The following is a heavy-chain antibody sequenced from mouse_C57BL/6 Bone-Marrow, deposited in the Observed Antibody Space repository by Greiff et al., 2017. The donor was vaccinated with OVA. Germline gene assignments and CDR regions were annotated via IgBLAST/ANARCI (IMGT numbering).Heavy chain of an antibody. J-gene: IGHJ2*01. CDR3: TTGPPFDY. Sequence: EVKLQESGAELVRPGASVKLSCTASGFNIKDDYMHWVKQRPEQGLEWIGWIDPENGDTEYASKFQGKATITADTSSNTAYLQLSSLTSEDTAVYYCTTGPPFDYWGQGTTLTVSS. CDR1: GFNIKDDY. V-gene: IGHV14-4*01. CDR2: IDPENGDT.